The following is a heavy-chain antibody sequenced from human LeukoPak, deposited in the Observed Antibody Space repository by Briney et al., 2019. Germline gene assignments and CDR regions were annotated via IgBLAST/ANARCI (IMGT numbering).Heavy chain of an antibody. CDR2: TYYSGST. D-gene: IGHD3-22*01. J-gene: IGHJ4*02. Sequence: SETLSLTCTVSGGSISSYYWSWIRQPPGKGLERIGYTYYSGSTNYNPSLKSRVTISVDTSKNQFSLKLSSVTAADTAVYYCARHRGQGKSNYYDSSGSLGPFDYWGQGTLVTVSS. CDR3: ARHRGQGKSNYYDSSGSLGPFDY. CDR1: GGSISSYY. V-gene: IGHV4-59*08.